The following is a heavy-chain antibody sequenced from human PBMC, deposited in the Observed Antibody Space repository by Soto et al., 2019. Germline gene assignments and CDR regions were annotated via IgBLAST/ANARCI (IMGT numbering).Heavy chain of an antibody. D-gene: IGHD3-22*01. CDR2: ISAYNGNT. J-gene: IGHJ3*02. CDR1: GYTFTSYG. CDR3: ARQTMDYDSSGYYLPAFDI. V-gene: IGHV1-18*04. Sequence: GASVKVSCKASGYTFTSYGISWVRQAPGQGLEWMGWISAYNGNTNYAQKLQGRVTMTTDTSTSTAYMELRSLRSDDTAVYYCARQTMDYDSSGYYLPAFDIWGQGTMVAVSS.